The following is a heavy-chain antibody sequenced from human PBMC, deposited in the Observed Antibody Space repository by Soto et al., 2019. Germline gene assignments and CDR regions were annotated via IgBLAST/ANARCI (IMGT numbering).Heavy chain of an antibody. V-gene: IGHV1-3*05. D-gene: IGHD5-12*01. CDR2: INAGNGNT. CDR1: GYTFTSYA. Sequence: QGQLVQSGAEEKKPGASVKVSCKATGYTFTSYAMHWVRQAPRQRLEWMGWINAGNGNTKYSQKFQGRVTITRDTSASTAYMELSSLRSEDTDVYYCAREDIVATIHYYYYYGMDVWGQGTTVTVSS. J-gene: IGHJ6*02. CDR3: AREDIVATIHYYYYYGMDV.